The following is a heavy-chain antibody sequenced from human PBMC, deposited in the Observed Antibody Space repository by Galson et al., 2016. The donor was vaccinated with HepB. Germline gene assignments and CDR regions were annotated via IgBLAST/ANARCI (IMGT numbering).Heavy chain of an antibody. Sequence: SLRLPCAASGFTFSNVWMNWGRQAPGKGLEWVGRIRSQTAGGTTDYAAPVKGRCTVSRDDSKNTLFLQMSSLETDDTAVDYCATEVFGMPCNSDYWGQGTVVTVSS. V-gene: IGHV3-15*01. J-gene: IGHJ4*02. CDR2: IRSQTAGGTT. CDR1: GFTFSNVW. CDR3: ATEVFGMPCNSDY. D-gene: IGHD2-2*01.